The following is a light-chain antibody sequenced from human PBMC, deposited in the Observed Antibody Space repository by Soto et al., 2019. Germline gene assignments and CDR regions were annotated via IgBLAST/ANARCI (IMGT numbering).Light chain of an antibody. Sequence: DIPMTQSPSILSASVGDRVTITCRASQSIGSWLAWHQQKPGKAPKILIYKASSLESGVPSRFSGRGSGTVFTLTISSLQPDDFATYYCQHYNSYPYTFGRGTKLEIK. CDR1: QSIGSW. V-gene: IGKV1-5*03. CDR3: QHYNSYPYT. CDR2: KAS. J-gene: IGKJ2*01.